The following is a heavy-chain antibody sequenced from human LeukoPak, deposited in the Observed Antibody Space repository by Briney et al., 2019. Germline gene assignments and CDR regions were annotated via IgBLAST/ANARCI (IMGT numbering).Heavy chain of an antibody. Sequence: GASVKVSCKASGYTFTSYGISWVRQAPGQGLEWMGWISAYNGNTNYAQKLQGRVTMTTDTSTSTAYMELRSLRSEDTAVYYCARAFCGGDCYSRWHYFDYWGQGTLVTVSS. D-gene: IGHD2-21*01. V-gene: IGHV1-18*01. CDR3: ARAFCGGDCYSRWHYFDY. J-gene: IGHJ4*02. CDR1: GYTFTSYG. CDR2: ISAYNGNT.